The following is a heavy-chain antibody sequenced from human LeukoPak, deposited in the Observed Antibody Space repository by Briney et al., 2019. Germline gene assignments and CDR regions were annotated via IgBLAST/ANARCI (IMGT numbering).Heavy chain of an antibody. D-gene: IGHD5-18*01. CDR2: ISYDGSNT. CDR3: AKAYSRIQLRLADY. CDR1: GFTFSSYW. J-gene: IGHJ4*02. V-gene: IGHV3-30*18. Sequence: PGGSLRLSCAASGFTFSSYWMSWVRQAPGKGLEWVAVISYDGSNTYHADSVKGRFTISRDNPKNTLYLQMNSLRAEDTAVYYCAKAYSRIQLRLADYWGQGTLVTVSS.